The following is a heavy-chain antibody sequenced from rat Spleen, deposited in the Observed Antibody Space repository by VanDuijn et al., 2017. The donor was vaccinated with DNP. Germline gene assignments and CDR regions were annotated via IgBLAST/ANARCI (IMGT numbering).Heavy chain of an antibody. V-gene: IGHV4-2*01. CDR2: INKDSSTI. J-gene: IGHJ2*01. D-gene: IGHD4-1*01. Sequence: EVQLVETGGGLVQPGRSLKLSCVASGFTFSSYWMGWVRQAPGKGLEWIGEINKDSSTINYIPSLKDKFTISRDNAQNTLYLQMSKLGSEDTAIYYCTREGLRASDYWGQGVMVTVSS. CDR1: GFTFSSYW. CDR3: TREGLRASDY.